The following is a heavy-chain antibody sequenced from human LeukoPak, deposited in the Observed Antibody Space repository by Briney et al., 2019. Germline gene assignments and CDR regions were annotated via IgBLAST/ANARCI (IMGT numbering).Heavy chain of an antibody. D-gene: IGHD3-22*01. CDR2: IRNDGSDK. J-gene: IGHJ4*02. V-gene: IGHV3-30*02. CDR3: AKDLEAGTSGYSLDY. CDR1: GLSFRSYG. Sequence: GESLRLSCAASGLSFRSYGMHWVRQAPGRGLEWVAFIRNDGSDKYYADSVRGRFTISRDNSKNSLHVQMNSLRVEDTGVYYCAKDLEAGTSGYSLDYWGQGTLVSVSS.